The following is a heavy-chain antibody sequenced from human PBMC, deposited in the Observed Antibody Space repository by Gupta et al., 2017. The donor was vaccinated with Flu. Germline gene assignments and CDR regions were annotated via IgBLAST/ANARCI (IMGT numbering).Heavy chain of an antibody. J-gene: IGHJ6*02. CDR2: IIPMFGVP. CDR3: ARDDYALDYGMYV. Sequence: VKVSCKASGGTFSSYAVSWVRQAPGQGLEWMGGIIPMFGVPNYAPKFQDRVTITTDKSAGTAYMELSSLRSEDTAIYYCARDDYALDYGMYVWGQRTTVTVS. D-gene: IGHD4-17*01. V-gene: IGHV1-69*17. CDR1: GGTFSSYA.